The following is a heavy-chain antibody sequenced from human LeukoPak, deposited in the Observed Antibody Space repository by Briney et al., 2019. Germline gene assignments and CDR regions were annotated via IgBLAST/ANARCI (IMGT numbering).Heavy chain of an antibody. J-gene: IGHJ6*03. CDR1: GFAFGNYG. CDR2: IRYDASTK. D-gene: IGHD3-22*01. CDR3: AKDPQTFYYDPSGQGTYMDV. V-gene: IGHV3-30*02. Sequence: GGSLRLSCAASGFAFGNYGMHWVRRAPGKGLEWVTFIRYDASTKRYADSVKDRFTVSRDNSKNTMYLQMNSLRGDDTAVYYCAKDPQTFYYDPSGQGTYMDVWGIGTTVTVSS.